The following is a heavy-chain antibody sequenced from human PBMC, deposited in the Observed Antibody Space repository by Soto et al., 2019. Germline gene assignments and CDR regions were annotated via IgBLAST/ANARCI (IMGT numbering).Heavy chain of an antibody. CDR3: AREIQRLYYFAY. J-gene: IGHJ4*02. CDR2: INAGNGNT. V-gene: IGHV1-3*01. CDR1: EYTFTSYA. Sequence: ASVKVSCKASEYTFTSYAMHCVRQAPGQSLEWMGWINAGNGNTKYSQKFQGRVTITRETSASTAHMELSSLRSEDTAVYYCAREIQRLYYFAYWGRGSIVIVSS. D-gene: IGHD5-18*01.